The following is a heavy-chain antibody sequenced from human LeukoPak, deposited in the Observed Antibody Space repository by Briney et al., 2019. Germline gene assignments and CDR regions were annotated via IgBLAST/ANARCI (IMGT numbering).Heavy chain of an antibody. J-gene: IGHJ4*02. CDR1: GFPFGSYA. Sequence: GGSLRLSCAASGFPFGSYAMTWVRQAPGKGLESVSVITDGADTYYADSVKGRFTISRDNSQNTVHPQMDNLRADDTAVYYCAKVDYWSPENYLDSWGQGTLVTVSS. CDR3: AKVDYWSPENYLDS. D-gene: IGHD1-1*01. V-gene: IGHV3-23*01. CDR2: ITDGADT.